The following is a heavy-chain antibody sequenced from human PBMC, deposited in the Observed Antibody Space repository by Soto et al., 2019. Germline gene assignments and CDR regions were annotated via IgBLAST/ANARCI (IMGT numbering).Heavy chain of an antibody. J-gene: IGHJ5*02. V-gene: IGHV1-69*02. D-gene: IGHD4-17*01. CDR2: IIPILGIA. CDR3: ARVGDYGDYSRFDP. Sequence: ASVKVSCKASGGTFSSYTISWVRQAPGQGLEWMGRIIPILGIANYAQKFQGRVTMTRDTSTSTAYMELSSLRSEDTAVYYCARVGDYGDYSRFDPWGQGTLVTVSS. CDR1: GGTFSSYT.